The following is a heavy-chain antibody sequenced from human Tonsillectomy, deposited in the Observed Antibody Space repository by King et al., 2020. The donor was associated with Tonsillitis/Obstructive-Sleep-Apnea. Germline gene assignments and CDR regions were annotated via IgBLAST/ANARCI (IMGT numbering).Heavy chain of an antibody. D-gene: IGHD3-3*01. J-gene: IGHJ4*02. Sequence: VQLVESGAEVKKPGSSVKVSCKASGGTFSSYAISWVRQAPGQGLEWMGRIIPILGIANCAQKFQGRVTITADKSTSTAYMELSSLRSEDTAVYYCARSLRFLEWLFDYWGQGTLVTVSS. CDR1: GGTFSSYA. V-gene: IGHV1-69*09. CDR2: IIPILGIA. CDR3: ARSLRFLEWLFDY.